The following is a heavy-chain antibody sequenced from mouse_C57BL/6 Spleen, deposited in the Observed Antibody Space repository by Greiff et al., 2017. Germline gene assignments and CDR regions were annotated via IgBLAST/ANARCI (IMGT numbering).Heavy chain of an antibody. CDR1: GYTFTSYW. CDR2: IHPNSGST. J-gene: IGHJ2*01. Sequence: QVQLQQPGAELVKPGASVKLSCKASGYTFTSYWMHWVKQRPGQGLEWIGMIHPNSGSTNYNEKFKSKATLTVDKSSSTAYMQLSSLTSEDSAVYYCAREDYYGSSPYYFDYWGQGTTLTVSS. CDR3: AREDYYGSSPYYFDY. D-gene: IGHD1-1*01. V-gene: IGHV1-64*01.